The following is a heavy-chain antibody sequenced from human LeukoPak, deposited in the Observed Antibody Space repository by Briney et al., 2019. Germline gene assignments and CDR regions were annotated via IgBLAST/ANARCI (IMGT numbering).Heavy chain of an antibody. CDR2: ISAYNGNT. CDR3: ARGGERWELLHFDY. V-gene: IGHV1-18*01. CDR1: EYSFSTYA. D-gene: IGHD1-26*01. Sequence: GASVKVSCKTSEYSFSTYAIHWVRQAPGQGLEWMGWISAYNGNTNYAQKLQDRVTMTTDTSTSTAYMELRSLRSDDTAVYYCARGGERWELLHFDYWGQGTLVTVSS. J-gene: IGHJ4*02.